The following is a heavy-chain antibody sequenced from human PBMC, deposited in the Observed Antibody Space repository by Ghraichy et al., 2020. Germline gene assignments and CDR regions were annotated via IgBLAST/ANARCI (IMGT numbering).Heavy chain of an antibody. V-gene: IGHV4-4*07. Sequence: SETLSLTCTVSGDSFTTSYWTWIRQPAGKGLEWIGRISASGSTYQNPSLRSRISMSVDTSKNTFSLRLTSVTAADTAVYYCARDDLVGGGGRNWFHPWGNGRLVTVSS. CDR1: GDSFTTSY. CDR3: ARDDLVGGGGRNWFHP. J-gene: IGHJ5*02. D-gene: IGHD3-16*01. CDR2: ISASGST.